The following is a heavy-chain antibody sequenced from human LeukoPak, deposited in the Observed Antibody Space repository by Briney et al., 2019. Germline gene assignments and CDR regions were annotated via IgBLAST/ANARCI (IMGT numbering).Heavy chain of an antibody. CDR1: GGSISSGSYY. CDR2: IYTSGST. D-gene: IGHD6-6*01. Sequence: PSETLSLTCTVSGGSISSGSYYWSWIRQPAGKGLEWIGRIYTSGSTNYNPSLKSRGTISVDTSKNQFSLKLSSVTAADTAVYYCARGSSSLGSYWGQGTLVTVSS. V-gene: IGHV4-61*02. CDR3: ARGSSSLGSY. J-gene: IGHJ4*02.